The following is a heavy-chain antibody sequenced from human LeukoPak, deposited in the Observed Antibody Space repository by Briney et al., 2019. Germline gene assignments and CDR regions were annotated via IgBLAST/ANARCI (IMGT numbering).Heavy chain of an antibody. J-gene: IGHJ4*02. CDR1: GFTFSTYW. CDR2: IKPDGSEK. CDR3: LRSGGY. D-gene: IGHD1-26*01. V-gene: IGHV3-7*01. Sequence: SGGSLRLSCAASGFTFSTYWMNWVRQAPGKGLEWVANIKPDGSEKYFVDSVKGRFTISRDNAKNSLYLQMNSLRAEDTAVYYCLRSGGYWGQGTPVTVSS.